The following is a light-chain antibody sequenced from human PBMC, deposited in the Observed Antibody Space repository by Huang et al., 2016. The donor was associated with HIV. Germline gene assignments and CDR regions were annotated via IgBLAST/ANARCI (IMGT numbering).Light chain of an antibody. CDR1: QNVRSS. Sequence: EIVLTQSPAILSVSPGERATLSCRASQNVRSSFAWYQQRPGQPPRLLISGASTRATGIPARFSGSGSGTEFTLTISSLQSEDCAVYYCQQYENWPPEYTFGQGTKLEL. V-gene: IGKV3-15*01. CDR3: QQYENWPPEYT. J-gene: IGKJ2*01. CDR2: GAS.